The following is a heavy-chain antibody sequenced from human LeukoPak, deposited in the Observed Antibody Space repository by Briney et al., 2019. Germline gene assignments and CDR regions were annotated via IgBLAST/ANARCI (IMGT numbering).Heavy chain of an antibody. CDR3: AKSGIAAAGQRGYFDY. Sequence: GGSLRLSCAASGFTFSTYGIHWVRQASGKGLEWVAVISNDGSNKYYADSVKGRFTISRDNSKNTVYLQMNSLRGEDTAVYYCAKSGIAAAGQRGYFDYWGQGTQVTVSS. J-gene: IGHJ4*02. V-gene: IGHV3-30*18. CDR2: ISNDGSNK. CDR1: GFTFSTYG. D-gene: IGHD6-13*01.